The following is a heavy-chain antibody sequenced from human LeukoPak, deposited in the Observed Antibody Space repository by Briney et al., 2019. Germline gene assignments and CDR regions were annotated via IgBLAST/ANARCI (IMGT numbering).Heavy chain of an antibody. CDR3: ARRPDSGYDPYFDY. CDR2: ISYDGSNK. J-gene: IGHJ4*02. CDR1: GFTVSSNY. D-gene: IGHD5-12*01. V-gene: IGHV3-30-3*01. Sequence: GGSLRLSCAVSGFTVSSNYMKWVRQAPGKGLEWVAVISYDGSNKYYADSVKGRFTISRDNSKNTLYLQMNSLRAEDTAVYYCARRPDSGYDPYFDYWGQGTLVTVSS.